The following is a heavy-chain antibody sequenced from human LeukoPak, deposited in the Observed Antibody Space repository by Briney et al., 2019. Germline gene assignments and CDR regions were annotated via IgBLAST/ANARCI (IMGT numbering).Heavy chain of an antibody. CDR3: TRAKRIIMIRGVITRYFDY. CDR2: INHSGST. V-gene: IGHV4-34*01. CDR1: GFTFSGFW. D-gene: IGHD3-10*01. J-gene: IGHJ4*02. Sequence: KAGGSLRLSCAASGFTFSGFWMSWIRQPPGKGLEWIGEINHSGSTNYNPSLKSRVTISVDTSKNQFSLKLSSVTAADTAVYYCTRAKRIIMIRGVITRYFDYWGQGTLVTVSS.